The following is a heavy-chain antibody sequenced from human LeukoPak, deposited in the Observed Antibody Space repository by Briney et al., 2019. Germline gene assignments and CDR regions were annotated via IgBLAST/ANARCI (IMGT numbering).Heavy chain of an antibody. CDR3: ARTYSGSYPEQYYFGY. CDR1: GYTFTGYY. D-gene: IGHD1-26*01. Sequence: ASVKVSCKASGYTFTGYYMHWVRQAPGQGLEWMGWINPNSGGTNYAQKFQGRVTMTRDTSISTAYMELSRLRSDDTAVYYCARTYSGSYPEQYYFGYWGQGTLVTVSS. V-gene: IGHV1-2*02. J-gene: IGHJ4*02. CDR2: INPNSGGT.